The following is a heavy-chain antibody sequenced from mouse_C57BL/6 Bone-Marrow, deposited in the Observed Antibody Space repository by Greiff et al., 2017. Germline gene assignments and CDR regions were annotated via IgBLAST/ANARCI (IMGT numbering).Heavy chain of an antibody. V-gene: IGHV2-2*01. CDR2: IWSGGST. D-gene: IGHD2-3*01. J-gene: IGHJ3*01. CDR3: ARNYDGFPWFAY. Sequence: QVQLKESGPGLVQPSQSLSITCTVSGFSLTSYGVHWVRQSPGKGLEWLGVIWSGGSTDYNAALISRLSISKDNSKSQVFFKMNSLQADDTAIYYCARNYDGFPWFAYWGQGTLVTVSA. CDR1: GFSLTSYG.